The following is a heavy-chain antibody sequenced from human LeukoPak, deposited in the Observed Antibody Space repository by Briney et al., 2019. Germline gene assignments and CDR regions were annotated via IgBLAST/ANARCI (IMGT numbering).Heavy chain of an antibody. D-gene: IGHD1-14*01. CDR3: AKPARTDAFDI. J-gene: IGHJ3*02. CDR1: GFPFSTYW. Sequence: GGSLRLSCVASGFPFSTYWMSWVRQAPGKGLEWVANINQDGTEKYYVDSVKGRFTISRDYAKNTLYLQMNSLRAEDTAVYYCAKPARTDAFDIWGQGTMITVSS. V-gene: IGHV3-7*03. CDR2: INQDGTEK.